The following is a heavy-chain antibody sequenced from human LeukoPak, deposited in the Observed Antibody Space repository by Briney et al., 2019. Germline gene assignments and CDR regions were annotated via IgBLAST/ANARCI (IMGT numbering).Heavy chain of an antibody. CDR3: AKERDYYDSSGYFDF. D-gene: IGHD3-22*01. J-gene: IGHJ4*02. CDR1: GFTFSSYA. V-gene: IGHV3-23*01. Sequence: PGGSLRLTCAASGFTFSSYAMSWVRQAPGKGLEWVSAISSRGTSTYYADSVSGQFTISRDDSKNTLYLQMNSLRAEDTAVYYCAKERDYYDSSGYFDFWGQRALVTVSS. CDR2: ISSRGTST.